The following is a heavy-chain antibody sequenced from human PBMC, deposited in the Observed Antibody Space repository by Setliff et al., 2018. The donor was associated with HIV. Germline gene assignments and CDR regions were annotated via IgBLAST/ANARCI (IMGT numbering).Heavy chain of an antibody. Sequence: ASVKVSCKTSGYTFGYNYIHWVRQAPGQGLEWMGRIAPNSGDTKYAQKFEGRVTVTRDTSINTVNMEVSSLRSDDTAVYYCSRDVGVPGRGNALDYWGQGTQFTVSS. CDR2: IAPNSGDT. D-gene: IGHD1-26*01. J-gene: IGHJ4*02. V-gene: IGHV1-2*06. CDR1: GYTFGYNY. CDR3: SRDVGVPGRGNALDY.